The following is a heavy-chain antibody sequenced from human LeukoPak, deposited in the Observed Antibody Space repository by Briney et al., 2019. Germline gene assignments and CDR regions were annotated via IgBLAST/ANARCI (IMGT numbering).Heavy chain of an antibody. CDR1: GFSLSTTA. J-gene: IGHJ4*02. CDR3: AREVNTAPNY. D-gene: IGHD5-18*01. Sequence: LTLPCTFSGFSLSTTAMCVSWIRQPPGKGLEWLPYISSVSSYTNYADSVKGRFTISRDNAKNSLYLQMSSLRAEDTAVYYCAREVNTAPNYWGQGTLVTVSS. CDR2: ISSVSSYT. V-gene: IGHV3-11*06.